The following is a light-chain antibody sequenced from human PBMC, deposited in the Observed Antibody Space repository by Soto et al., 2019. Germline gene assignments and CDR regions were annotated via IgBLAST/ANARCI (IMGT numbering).Light chain of an antibody. V-gene: IGLV2-14*01. J-gene: IGLJ1*01. CDR3: SSSTSSYNYV. CDR2: EVS. Sequence: QSALTQPGSVSGSPGQSITISCTGTSSDVGGYNYVSWYQQHPGKAPKLIIYEVSNRPSGESHRFSGSKSGNTASLTISGLQAEDEADYYCSSSTSSYNYVFGNGKKVTV. CDR1: SSDVGGYNY.